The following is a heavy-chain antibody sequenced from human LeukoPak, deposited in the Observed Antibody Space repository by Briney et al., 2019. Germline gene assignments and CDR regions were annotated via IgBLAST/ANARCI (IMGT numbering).Heavy chain of an antibody. CDR2: ITGSGGST. CDR1: GFXFTSYG. J-gene: IGHJ6*02. CDR3: AKSFMVRGVINYYYYGMDV. D-gene: IGHD3-10*01. Sequence: GGSLRLSCAASGFXFTSYGVSWVRQAPGKGLEWVSTITGSGGSTYYADSVKGRFTISRDNSKNTLYLQMNSLRAEDTAVYYCAKSFMVRGVINYYYYGMDVWGQGTTVTVSS. V-gene: IGHV3-23*01.